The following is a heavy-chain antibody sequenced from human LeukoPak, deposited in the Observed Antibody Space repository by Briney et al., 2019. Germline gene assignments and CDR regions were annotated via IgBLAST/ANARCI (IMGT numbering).Heavy chain of an antibody. CDR1: GYTFTGYY. Sequence: GASVKVSCKASGYTFTGYYMHWVRQAPGQGLEWMGWTNPNSGGTNYAQKFQGRVTMTRDTSISTAYMELSRLRSDDTAVYYCAREGHYYDSSGYYPAVYWGQGTLVTVSS. V-gene: IGHV1-2*02. CDR2: TNPNSGGT. D-gene: IGHD3-22*01. J-gene: IGHJ4*02. CDR3: AREGHYYDSSGYYPAVY.